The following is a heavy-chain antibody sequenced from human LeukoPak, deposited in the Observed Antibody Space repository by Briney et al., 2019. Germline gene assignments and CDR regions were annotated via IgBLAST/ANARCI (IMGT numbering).Heavy chain of an antibody. V-gene: IGHV4-61*02. CDR1: GGSISSGSYY. CDR3: ARRYDSSGDDAFDI. CDR2: IYTSGST. D-gene: IGHD3-22*01. J-gene: IGHJ3*02. Sequence: PSQTLSLTCTVSGGSISSGSYYWSWIRQPAGKGLEWIGRIYTSGSTNCNPSLKSRVTISVDTSKNQFSLKLSSVTAADTAVYYCARRYDSSGDDAFDIWGQGTMVTVSS.